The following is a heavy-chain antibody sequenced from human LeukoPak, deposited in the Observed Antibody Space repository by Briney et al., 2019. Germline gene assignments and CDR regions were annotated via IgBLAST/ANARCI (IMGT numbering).Heavy chain of an antibody. CDR3: ARCDSGGWFFDS. Sequence: SETLSLTCAVSGGSFSGYSWNWIRQPPGKGLEWIGEINQSGSTKYNPSLKSRVTMSIDTSKSQFSLRLNSMTAADTALYYCARCDSGGWFFDSWGQGALVTVTS. CDR1: GGSFSGYS. D-gene: IGHD6-19*01. CDR2: INQSGST. V-gene: IGHV4-34*01. J-gene: IGHJ5*01.